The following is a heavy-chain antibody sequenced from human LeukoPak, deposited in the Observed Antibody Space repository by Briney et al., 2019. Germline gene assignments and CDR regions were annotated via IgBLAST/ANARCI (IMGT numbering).Heavy chain of an antibody. CDR1: GFTFSNYW. J-gene: IGHJ4*02. CDR2: INRDGSTT. V-gene: IGHV3-74*01. Sequence: PGGSLRLSCAAPGFTFSNYWVHWVRQAPGKGLVWVSRINRDGSTTNYADPVKGRFTVSRDNAKNTLNLQMNSLRAEDTAVYYCARDKKSGESSEIDYWGQGTLVTVSS. CDR3: ARDKKSGESSEIDY. D-gene: IGHD3-10*01.